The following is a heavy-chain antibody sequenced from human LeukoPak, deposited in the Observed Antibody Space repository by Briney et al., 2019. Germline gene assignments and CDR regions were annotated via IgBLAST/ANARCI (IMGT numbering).Heavy chain of an antibody. D-gene: IGHD6-13*01. V-gene: IGHV3-74*01. CDR1: GFTFSENW. CDR3: AREEHRLAEAGTSAFDL. Sequence: GGSLRLSCVASGFTFSENWMHWVRQAPGKGLAWVSHINRDGGLTNYADSVKGRFTISRDNARNTVHLQMSSLRVEDTAIYFCAREEHRLAEAGTSAFDLGGQGTLVTVSP. J-gene: IGHJ3*01. CDR2: INRDGGLT.